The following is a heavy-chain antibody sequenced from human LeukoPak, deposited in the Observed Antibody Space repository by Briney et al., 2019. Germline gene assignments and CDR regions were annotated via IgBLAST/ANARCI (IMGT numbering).Heavy chain of an antibody. Sequence: SETLSLTCAVSGESYSGHYWGWIRQSPGKGPEWIGEIHYSGATSYNPSVKSRATISGDTSKNRFSLRLTSVTAADTAVYYCARGVLSIYYFDIWGQGSLVTVS. J-gene: IGHJ3*02. V-gene: IGHV4-34*01. CDR2: IHYSGAT. CDR1: GESYSGHY. D-gene: IGHD3-10*01. CDR3: ARGVLSIYYFDI.